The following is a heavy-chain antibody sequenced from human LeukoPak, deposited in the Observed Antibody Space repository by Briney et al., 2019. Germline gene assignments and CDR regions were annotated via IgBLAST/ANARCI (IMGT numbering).Heavy chain of an antibody. CDR1: GFTFSSYS. J-gene: IGHJ4*02. CDR2: ISSSSSYI. V-gene: IGHV3-21*01. D-gene: IGHD6-6*01. CDR3: ARDGYSSSSGFDY. Sequence: GGSLRLSCAASGFTFSSYSMNWVRQAPGKGLEWVSSISSSSSYIYYADSVKGRFTISRDNAKNSLYLQMNSLRAEDTAVYYCARDGYSSSSGFDYWGQGTLVTVSS.